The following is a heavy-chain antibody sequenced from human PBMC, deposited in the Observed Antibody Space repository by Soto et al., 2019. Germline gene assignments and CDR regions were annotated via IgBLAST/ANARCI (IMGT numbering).Heavy chain of an antibody. V-gene: IGHV3-30*18. Sequence: QVQLVESGGGAVQPGRSLRLSCAASGFTFDSHGMHWVRQAPGKGLEWVAVISSDGNKKYYADSVKGRFTISRDNFNNILYLQRSSLRAEDTAVYYCAKDLLPNTVTTCGSWGQGTLVNVSS. J-gene: IGHJ5*02. D-gene: IGHD4-17*01. CDR2: ISSDGNKK. CDR1: GFTFDSHG. CDR3: AKDLLPNTVTTCGS.